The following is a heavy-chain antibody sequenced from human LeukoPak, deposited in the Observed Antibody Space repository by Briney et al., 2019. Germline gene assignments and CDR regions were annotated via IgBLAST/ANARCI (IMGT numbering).Heavy chain of an antibody. J-gene: IGHJ4*02. Sequence: AASVKVSCKASGYTFTGYYMHWVRQAPGQRLEWMGWINPNSGGTNYAQKFQGRVTMTRDTSISTAYMELSRLRSDDTAVYYCARVQAGTTADYWGQGTLVTVSS. CDR1: GYTFTGYY. CDR2: INPNSGGT. CDR3: ARVQAGTTADY. D-gene: IGHD1-1*01. V-gene: IGHV1-2*02.